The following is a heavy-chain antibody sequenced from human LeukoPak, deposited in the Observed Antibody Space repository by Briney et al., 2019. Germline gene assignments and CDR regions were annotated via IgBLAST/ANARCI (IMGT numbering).Heavy chain of an antibody. D-gene: IGHD2-15*01. CDR1: GCSFTSYS. J-gene: IGHJ5*02. Sequence: HGESLKISCKGSGCSFTSYSISWVRQMPGKGLEWLGTIDPSDSYTNYSPSFQGHVTISADKSISTAYLQWSSLRASDTAMFYCARHVGVVVATGFDPWGQGTLVTVSS. CDR2: IDPSDSYT. V-gene: IGHV5-10-1*01. CDR3: ARHVGVVVATGFDP.